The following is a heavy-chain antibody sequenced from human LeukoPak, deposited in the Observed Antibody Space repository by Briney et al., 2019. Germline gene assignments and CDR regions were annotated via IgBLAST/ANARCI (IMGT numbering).Heavy chain of an antibody. J-gene: IGHJ4*02. CDR2: IYASGST. CDR1: GGSISSYY. V-gene: IGHV4-4*07. Sequence: PSETLSLTCTVSGGSISSYYWSWIRQPAGKGLEWLGRIYASGSTNYNPSLKRRVTMSVDTSKNQFSLRLSSVTAADTAVYYCARDFFVTIFSWTTYPGHFDYWGQGTLVTVSS. CDR3: ARDFFVTIFSWTTYPGHFDY. D-gene: IGHD3-9*01.